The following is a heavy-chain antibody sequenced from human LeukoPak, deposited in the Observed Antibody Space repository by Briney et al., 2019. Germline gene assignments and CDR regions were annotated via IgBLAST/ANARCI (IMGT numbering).Heavy chain of an antibody. Sequence: SETLSLTCIVSGVSNSRYYWNWIRQPPGKGLEGIAYFSYGGITNYNPFLKSRVTMSLDTSKNQFSLKLSSVTAADTAVYYCARGLHHWYFDLSGRGTLVTVSS. V-gene: IGHV4-59*01. CDR3: ARGLHHWYFDL. CDR1: GVSNSRYY. J-gene: IGHJ2*01. CDR2: FSYGGIT. D-gene: IGHD4-11*01.